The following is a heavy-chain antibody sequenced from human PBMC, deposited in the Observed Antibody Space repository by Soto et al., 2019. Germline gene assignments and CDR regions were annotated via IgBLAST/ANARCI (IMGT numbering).Heavy chain of an antibody. CDR1: GFRFDDYD. CDR2: INWNGRKT. D-gene: IGHD3-22*01. V-gene: IGHV3-20*04. Sequence: EVQLLESGGGVVRPGGSLRLSCVGTGFRFDDYDMIWVRQAPGKGPEWVSGINWNGRKTGYVNSVKGRFTISRENANTSLYLQMDSRRAADTAFYFCVREKESGYYCWGLDRWGCGTQVTVSS. CDR3: VREKESGYYCWGLDR. J-gene: IGHJ2*01.